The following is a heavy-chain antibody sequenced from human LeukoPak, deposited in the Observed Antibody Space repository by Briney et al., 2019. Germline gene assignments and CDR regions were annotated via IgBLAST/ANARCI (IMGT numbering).Heavy chain of an antibody. CDR2: VYPGDSDT. CDR1: GYSFTSYW. V-gene: IGHV5-51*01. J-gene: IGHJ4*02. Sequence: RGESLKISCQGSGYSFTSYWIGWVRQMPGKGLEWMGIVYPGDSDTRYSRSFQGQFTISADTFITTAYLQWSSMKASDTAMYYCARRLAAAAPFDYWGQGTLVTVSS. CDR3: ARRLAAAAPFDY. D-gene: IGHD6-13*01.